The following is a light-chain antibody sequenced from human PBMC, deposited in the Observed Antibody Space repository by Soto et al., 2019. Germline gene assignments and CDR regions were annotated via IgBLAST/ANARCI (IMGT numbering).Light chain of an antibody. V-gene: IGKV2-28*01. CDR3: MQALQTWT. Sequence: DVVMSEAPLSLPVTPGEPASISCRSSQSLLHSNGYNYLDWYLQKPGQSPQLLIYLGSNRASGVPDRFSGSGSGTDFTLKIRKVEAKDVGVYYGMQALQTWTFGQGTKVDIK. CDR2: LGS. J-gene: IGKJ1*01. CDR1: QSLLHSNGYNY.